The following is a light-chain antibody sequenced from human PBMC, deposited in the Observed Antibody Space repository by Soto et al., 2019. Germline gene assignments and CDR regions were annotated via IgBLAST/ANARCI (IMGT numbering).Light chain of an antibody. Sequence: QSVLTQPASVSGSPGQSIIISCTGTSSDVGGYNYVSWYQQHPGKAPKLMIYEVSNRPSGVSNRFSGSKSGNTASLTISGLQAEDEADYYCSSYTRSNTPVVFGGGTKVTVL. J-gene: IGLJ2*01. CDR1: SSDVGGYNY. V-gene: IGLV2-14*01. CDR3: SSYTRSNTPVV. CDR2: EVS.